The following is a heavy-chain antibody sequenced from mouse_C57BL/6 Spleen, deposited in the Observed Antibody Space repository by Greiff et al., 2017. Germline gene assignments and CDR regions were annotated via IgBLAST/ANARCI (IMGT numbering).Heavy chain of an antibody. V-gene: IGHV1-15*01. D-gene: IGHD2-4*01. CDR3: TRDYYDDGGVMDY. CDR2: IDPETGGT. CDR1: GYTFTDYE. Sequence: QVQLQQSGAELVRPGASVTLSCKASGYTFTDYEMHWVKQTPVHGLEWIGAIDPETGGTAYNQKFKGKAILTADKSSSSGYMGRRSLTSEDSAVYYSTRDYYDDGGVMDYWGQGTSVTVSS. J-gene: IGHJ4*01.